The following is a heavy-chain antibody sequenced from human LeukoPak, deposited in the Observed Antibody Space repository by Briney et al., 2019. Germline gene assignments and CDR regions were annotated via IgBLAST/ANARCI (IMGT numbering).Heavy chain of an antibody. V-gene: IGHV1-24*01. CDR2: FDPEDGET. J-gene: IGHJ5*02. CDR3: ATLGYCTNGVCYHGWFDP. CDR1: GYTLTELS. D-gene: IGHD2-8*01. Sequence: ASVKVSCKVPGYTLTELSMHWVRQAPGKGLEWMGGFDPEDGETIYAQKFQGRVTMTEDTSTDTAYMELSSLRSEDTAVYYCATLGYCTNGVCYHGWFDPWGQGTLVTVSS.